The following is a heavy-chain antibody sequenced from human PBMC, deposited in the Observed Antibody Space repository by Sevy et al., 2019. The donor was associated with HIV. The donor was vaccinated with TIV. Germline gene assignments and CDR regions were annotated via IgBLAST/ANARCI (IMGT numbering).Heavy chain of an antibody. D-gene: IGHD3-22*01. Sequence: GGSLRLSCAVSGFSFDSYGMTWVRQAPGKGLEWVSGISGSGSRTYYADSVKGRFIISRDNSKNTLDLQMNSLRSEDPAIYYGGKGGGGHYDPDEIGYYFYYYNMDVWGKGTTVTVSS. CDR3: GKGGGGHYDPDEIGYYFYYYNMDV. V-gene: IGHV3-23*01. CDR2: ISGSGSRT. J-gene: IGHJ6*03. CDR1: GFSFDSYG.